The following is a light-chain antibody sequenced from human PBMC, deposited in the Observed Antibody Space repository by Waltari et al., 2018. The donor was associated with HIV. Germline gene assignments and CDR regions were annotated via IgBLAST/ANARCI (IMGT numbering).Light chain of an antibody. CDR1: RSNTEFNY. Sequence: QSVLTQPPSASGTPGQRILISCSGGRSNTEFNYVTCFQHLPGTAPTLLIQKNNQRTSGVPDRFSASKSGTSASLAIRGLRSEDEADYYCGAWDDSLSAWVFGGGTKLSVL. J-gene: IGLJ3*02. V-gene: IGLV1-47*01. CDR2: KNN. CDR3: GAWDDSLSAWV.